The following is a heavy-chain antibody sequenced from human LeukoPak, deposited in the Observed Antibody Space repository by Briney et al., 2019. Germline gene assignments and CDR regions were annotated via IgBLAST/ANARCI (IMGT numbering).Heavy chain of an antibody. CDR1: GFTFSSYE. V-gene: IGHV3-48*03. CDR2: ISSSGSTI. J-gene: IGHJ4*02. Sequence: PGGSLRLSCAASGFTFSSYEMNWVRQAPGKGLEWVSYISSSGSTIYYADSVKGRFTISRDNAKNSLYLQMNSLRAEDTAVYYCARESISSGLDYWGQGTLVTVSS. CDR3: ARESISSGLDY. D-gene: IGHD3-22*01.